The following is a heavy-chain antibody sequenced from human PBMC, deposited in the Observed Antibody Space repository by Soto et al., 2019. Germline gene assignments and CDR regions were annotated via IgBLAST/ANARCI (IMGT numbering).Heavy chain of an antibody. CDR1: GFTFSSYS. CDR2: ISSSSSYI. J-gene: IGHJ3*02. D-gene: IGHD3-22*01. CDR3: ARDLGYYDSSGRRSAIDI. V-gene: IGHV3-21*01. Sequence: GGSLRLSCAASGFTFSSYSMNWVRQAPGKGLEWVSSISSSSSYIYYADSVKGRFTISRDNAKNSLYLQMNSLRAEDTAVYYCARDLGYYDSSGRRSAIDIWGQGTMVTVSS.